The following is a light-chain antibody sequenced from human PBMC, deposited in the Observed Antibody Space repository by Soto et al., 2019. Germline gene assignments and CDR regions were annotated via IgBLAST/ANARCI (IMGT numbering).Light chain of an antibody. J-gene: IGLJ3*02. CDR2: EVN. Sequence: QSVLTQPASVSGSPGQSITISCTGTSSNVGSYKLVSWYQQHPGKAPKLMIFEVNKRPSGVSNRFSGSKSGNTASLTVSGLLAEDEADYYCSSHAGIINVVFGGGTQLTVL. CDR3: SSHAGIINVV. CDR1: SSNVGSYKL. V-gene: IGLV2-14*02.